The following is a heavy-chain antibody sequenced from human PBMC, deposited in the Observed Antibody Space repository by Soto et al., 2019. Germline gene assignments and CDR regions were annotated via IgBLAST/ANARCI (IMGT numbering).Heavy chain of an antibody. CDR2: IWYDGSNK. V-gene: IGHV3-33*01. D-gene: IGHD4-17*01. CDR1: GFTFSSYG. CDR3: ARASHYGGNFEYFQH. Sequence: QVQLVESGGGVVQPGRSLRLSCAASGFTFSSYGMHWVRQAPGKGLEWVAVIWYDGSNKYYADSVKGRFTISRDNSKNTLYLQMNSLRAEDTAVYYCARASHYGGNFEYFQHWGQGTLVTVSS. J-gene: IGHJ1*01.